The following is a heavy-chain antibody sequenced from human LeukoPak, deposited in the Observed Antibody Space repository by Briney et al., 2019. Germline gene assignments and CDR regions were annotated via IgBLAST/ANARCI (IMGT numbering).Heavy chain of an antibody. CDR3: ARGSHGGYYYGMDV. D-gene: IGHD4-23*01. V-gene: IGHV3-13*01. J-gene: IGHJ6*02. CDR1: GFTFSSYD. CDR2: IGTAGDT. Sequence: GSLSLSCAASGFTFSSYDMHWDRQGTGKGLEWVSAIGTAGDTYYPGSVKGRFTISRENAKNSLYLQMNSLRAGDTAVYYCARGSHGGYYYGMDVWGQGTTVTVSS.